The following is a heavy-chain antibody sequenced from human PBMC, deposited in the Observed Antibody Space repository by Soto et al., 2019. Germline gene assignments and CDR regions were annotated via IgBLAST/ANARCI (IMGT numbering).Heavy chain of an antibody. CDR2: INHSGST. CDR1: GGSFSGYY. J-gene: IGHJ4*02. Sequence: QVQLQQWGAGLLKPSETLSLTCAVYGGSFSGYYWSWIRQPPGKGLEWIGEINHSGSTNYNPSLKSRVTISVDTSTNQFSLKLSSVTAADTAVYYCARGHRIALAGNDYWGQGTLVTVSS. D-gene: IGHD6-19*01. V-gene: IGHV4-34*01. CDR3: ARGHRIALAGNDY.